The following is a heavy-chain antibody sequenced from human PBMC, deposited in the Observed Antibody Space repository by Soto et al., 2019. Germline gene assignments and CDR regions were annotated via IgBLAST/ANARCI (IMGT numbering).Heavy chain of an antibody. CDR1: GASISSYY. CDR3: ARATYNVDY. J-gene: IGHJ4*02. D-gene: IGHD5-12*01. V-gene: IGHV4-59*01. CDR2: ISYSGST. Sequence: SETLSLTCTVSGASISSYYWNWIRQPPGKGLEWIGYISYSGSTNYSPSLKSRVTISVDTSKNQFSLKLSSVTAADTAVYYCARATYNVDYWGQGTLVTVSS.